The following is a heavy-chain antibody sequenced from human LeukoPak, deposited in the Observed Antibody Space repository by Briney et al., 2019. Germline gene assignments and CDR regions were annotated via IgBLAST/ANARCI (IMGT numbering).Heavy chain of an antibody. J-gene: IGHJ5*02. D-gene: IGHD1-26*01. CDR3: ASLGMEGATTNWFDP. Sequence: SETLSLTCTVSGGSISSGSYYWGWIRQPPGKGLEWIGSIYHGGSTFYNPSLKSRVTISVDRSKNQFSLKLSSVTAADTAVYYCASLGMEGATTNWFDPWGQGTLVTVSS. CDR2: IYHGGST. V-gene: IGHV4-39*01. CDR1: GGSISSGSYY.